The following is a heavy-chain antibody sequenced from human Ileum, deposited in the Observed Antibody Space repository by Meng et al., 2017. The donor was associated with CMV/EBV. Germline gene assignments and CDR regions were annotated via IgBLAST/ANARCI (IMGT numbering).Heavy chain of an antibody. Sequence: ISSTGYYWSWIRQHPGKGLEWIGYIYYTGSTYYNPSLKSRVTISIDTSKNQFSLKLSSVTAADTAVYYCAKDFHDSSGSYSHYYLDLWGRGTLVTVSS. V-gene: IGHV4-31*02. CDR2: IYYTGST. CDR3: AKDFHDSSGSYSHYYLDL. D-gene: IGHD3-22*01. CDR1: ISSTGYY. J-gene: IGHJ2*01.